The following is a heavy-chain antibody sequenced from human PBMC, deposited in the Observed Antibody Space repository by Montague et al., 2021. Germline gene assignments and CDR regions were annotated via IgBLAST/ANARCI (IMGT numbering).Heavy chain of an antibody. CDR2: NYYRANT. J-gene: IGHJ4*02. Sequence: SQTLSLTCTVSGGSISSSPCYWVWLRQSPGKGRVWFGCNYYRANTNPNPSLKSPVSLSIDTSKNQFYLKMNSVTAADTAVYYCALAGPRTYGGDSLDYWGQGALVTVSS. CDR1: GGSISSSPCY. V-gene: IGHV4-39*01. CDR3: ALAGPRTYGGDSLDY. D-gene: IGHD6-13*01.